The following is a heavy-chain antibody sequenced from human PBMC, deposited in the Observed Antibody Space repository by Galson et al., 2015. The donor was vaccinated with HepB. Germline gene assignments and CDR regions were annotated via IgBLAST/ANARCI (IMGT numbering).Heavy chain of an antibody. Sequence: SLRLSXXXSGFTFXSYAXXXVRQAPGKGLXXGAVISYDGSNKYYADSVKGRFTIYRDNSKNTLYLQMNSLRAEDXAVYYCARDXGYSSIQIAFDIWGQGT. V-gene: IGHV3-30*04. CDR3: ARDXGYSSIQIAFDI. CDR1: GFTFXSYA. CDR2: ISYDGSNK. D-gene: IGHD6-13*01. J-gene: IGHJ3*02.